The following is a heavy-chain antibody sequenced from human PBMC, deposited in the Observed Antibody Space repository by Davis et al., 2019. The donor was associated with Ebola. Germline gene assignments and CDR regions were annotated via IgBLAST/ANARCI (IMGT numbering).Heavy chain of an antibody. CDR3: ARLRAYYYYYYGMDV. Sequence: GESLKLSCKGSGYSFTSYWIGWVRQMPGKGLEWMGIIYPGDSDTTYSPSFQGQVTISADRSISTAYLHWSSLKASDTAMYYCARLRAYYYYYYGMDVWGKGTTVTVSS. J-gene: IGHJ6*04. CDR2: IYPGDSDT. CDR1: GYSFTSYW. V-gene: IGHV5-51*01.